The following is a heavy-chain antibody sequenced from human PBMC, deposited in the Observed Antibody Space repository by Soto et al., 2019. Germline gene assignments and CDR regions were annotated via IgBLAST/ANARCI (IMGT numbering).Heavy chain of an antibody. CDR2: IWHDGNDR. CDR1: GFTLSAYA. D-gene: IGHD1-7*01. J-gene: IGHJ4*02. V-gene: IGHV3-33*01. Sequence: QVQLVESGGGVVQPGRSLRLSCTASGFTLSAYAMHWVRQAPGKGLEWVALIWHDGNDRYYSDAVKGRFTISRDNSKNSMFLQMSSLRAEDTAVYFCAGGNWNYGPPDYWGQGTLVTVSS. CDR3: AGGNWNYGPPDY.